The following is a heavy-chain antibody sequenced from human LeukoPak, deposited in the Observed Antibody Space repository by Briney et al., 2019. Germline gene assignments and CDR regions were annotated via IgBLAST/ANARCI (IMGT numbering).Heavy chain of an antibody. CDR3: ARWYSSGWYSDY. CDR1: GFSFSTYS. Sequence: GGSLRLSCAASGFSFSTYSMIWVRQAPGKGLEWVSSVSGTSEYIYYADSVRGRFTISRDNVKNTVYLQMNSLRAEDTAVYYCARWYSSGWYSDYWGQGTLVTVSS. D-gene: IGHD6-19*01. CDR2: VSGTSEYI. J-gene: IGHJ4*02. V-gene: IGHV3-21*06.